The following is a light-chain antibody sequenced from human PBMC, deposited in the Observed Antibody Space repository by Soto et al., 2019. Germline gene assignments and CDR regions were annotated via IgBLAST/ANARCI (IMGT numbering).Light chain of an antibody. J-gene: IGKJ2*01. CDR3: QQSNKWPYT. V-gene: IGKV3-15*01. CDR2: GAS. CDR1: QSVSSN. Sequence: IVMTQSPATLSVSPGERATLSCRARQSVSSNLAWYQHKPGQAPRLLFYGASTRAAGIPARFSGGGSGTDFTLTISGLQSEDFAVYYCQQSNKWPYTFGQGTKLEI.